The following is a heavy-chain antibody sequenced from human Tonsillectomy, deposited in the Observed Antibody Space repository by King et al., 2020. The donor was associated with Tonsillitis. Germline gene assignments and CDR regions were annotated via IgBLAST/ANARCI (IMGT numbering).Heavy chain of an antibody. V-gene: IGHV1-18*01. D-gene: IGHD6-13*01. CDR3: ARDLGYTGAGTMDY. CDR1: GYTFTTYG. Sequence: VQLVESGAEVKKPGASVKVSCKASGYTFTTYGFSWVRQAPGQGLEWMGWIGSYNGNTNYAQKLQGRVTVTTDTSTSTVYMELRGLRSDDTAVYFCARDLGYTGAGTMDYWGQGTLLTVSS. CDR2: IGSYNGNT. J-gene: IGHJ4*02.